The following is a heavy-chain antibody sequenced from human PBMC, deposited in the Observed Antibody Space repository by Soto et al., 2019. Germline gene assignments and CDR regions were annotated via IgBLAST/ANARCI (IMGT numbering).Heavy chain of an antibody. J-gene: IGHJ5*02. V-gene: IGHV3-23*01. CDR3: AKDPEREWLGGVNWFDP. CDR1: GFTFSSYA. D-gene: IGHD6-19*01. CDR2: ISGSGGST. Sequence: GGSLRLSCAASGFTFSSYAMSWVRQAPGKGLEWVSAISGSGGSTYYADSVKGRFTISRDNTKNTMYLQMNSLRAEDTAVYYCAKDPEREWLGGVNWFDPWGQGTLVTVSS.